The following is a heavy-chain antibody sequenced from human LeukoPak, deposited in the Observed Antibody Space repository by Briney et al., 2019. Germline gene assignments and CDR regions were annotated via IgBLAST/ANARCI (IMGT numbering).Heavy chain of an antibody. Sequence: SETLSLTCTVSGGSISNYYWCWIRQPAGKGLEWIGRIYTTGSTNYNPSLKSRVTMSVDTSKNQFSLKLSSVTAADTAVYYCARDSSGYSSWFDPWGQGTLVTVSS. D-gene: IGHD3-22*01. CDR3: ARDSSGYSSWFDP. CDR1: GGSISNYY. J-gene: IGHJ5*02. CDR2: IYTTGST. V-gene: IGHV4-4*07.